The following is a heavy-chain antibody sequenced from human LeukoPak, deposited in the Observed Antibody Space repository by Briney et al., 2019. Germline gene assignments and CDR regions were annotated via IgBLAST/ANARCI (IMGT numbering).Heavy chain of an antibody. CDR2: ISPYSGNR. V-gene: IGHV1-18*01. CDR1: GYNFTSYA. CDR3: PSQFYEFWQDISLDRPSYFDP. J-gene: IGHJ5*02. D-gene: IGHD3-3*01. Sequence: GASVEVSCKASGYNFTSYAISWVRQAPGQGLEYMGWISPYSGNRHYEHKLQSRLTMTIDTSTSTPYMELKDLRSDDPPGYYCPSQFYEFWQDISLDRPSYFDPWGPGTLVTVSS.